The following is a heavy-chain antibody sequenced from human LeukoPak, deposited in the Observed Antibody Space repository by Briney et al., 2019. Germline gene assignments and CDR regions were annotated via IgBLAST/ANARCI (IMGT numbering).Heavy chain of an antibody. CDR2: ISAYNGKT. D-gene: IGHD5-18*01. J-gene: IGHJ6*02. V-gene: IGHV1-18*01. Sequence: GASVKVSCKASGYTFNKFGITWVRQAPGQGLECMGWISAYNGKTKYTQKFQDGVTMTTDASTTTAYMELRSLRFDDTAVYYCAKAEDPAMVNVGDYYYYAMDIWGQGTTVTVSS. CDR1: GYTFNKFG. CDR3: AKAEDPAMVNVGDYYYYAMDI.